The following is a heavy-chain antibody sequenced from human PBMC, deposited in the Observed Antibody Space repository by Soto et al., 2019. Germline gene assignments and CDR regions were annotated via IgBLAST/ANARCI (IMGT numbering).Heavy chain of an antibody. D-gene: IGHD5-18*01. J-gene: IGHJ6*02. Sequence: GASVKVSCKASGCTFSSYAISWVRQAPGQGLEWMGGIIPIFGTANYAQKFQGRVTITADKSTSTAYMELSSLRSEDTAVYYCGPSGYSYGYSYGMDVWVQGTTVTVSS. CDR1: GCTFSSYA. CDR2: IIPIFGTA. CDR3: GPSGYSYGYSYGMDV. V-gene: IGHV1-69*06.